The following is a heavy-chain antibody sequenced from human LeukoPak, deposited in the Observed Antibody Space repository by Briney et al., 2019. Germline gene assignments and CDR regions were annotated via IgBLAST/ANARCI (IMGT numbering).Heavy chain of an antibody. J-gene: IGHJ6*02. D-gene: IGHD2-2*01. Sequence: ASVKVSCKVSGYTLTELSMHWVRQAPGKGLEWMGGFDPEDGETIYAQKFQGRVTVTEDTSTDTAYMELSSLRSEDTAVYYCASNIVVVPAAKLVSDIQYYYYGMDVWSQGTTVTVSS. CDR3: ASNIVVVPAAKLVSDIQYYYYGMDV. V-gene: IGHV1-24*01. CDR1: GYTLTELS. CDR2: FDPEDGET.